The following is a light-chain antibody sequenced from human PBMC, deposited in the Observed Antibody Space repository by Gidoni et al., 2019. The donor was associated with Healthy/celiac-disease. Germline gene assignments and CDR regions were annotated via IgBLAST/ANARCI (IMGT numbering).Light chain of an antibody. CDR1: QDISNY. CDR2: DAS. Sequence: DIQMTQSPSSLSASVGDRVTITCQASQDISNYLNWYQQKPGKAPKLLIYDASNLETGVPSRFSGSGSGTDFTLTISSLQPEDIATYYCQQYDNLPSFTFXPXTKVDIK. CDR3: QQYDNLPSFT. V-gene: IGKV1-33*01. J-gene: IGKJ3*01.